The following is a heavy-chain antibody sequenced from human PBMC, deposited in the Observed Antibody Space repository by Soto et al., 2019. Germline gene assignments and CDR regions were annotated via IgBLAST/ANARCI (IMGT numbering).Heavy chain of an antibody. Sequence: ASVKVSCKASGYTFTGYHMHWVRQAPGQGLEWMGWINPNSGVTIYAQKFQGRVIMTRETPITTAYMELSRLTSDDTAVYYCARAWGVKRLGDLSPSYNWFDPWGQGTLVTVSS. J-gene: IGHJ5*02. CDR1: GYTFTGYH. V-gene: IGHV1-2*02. CDR2: INPNSGVT. CDR3: ARAWGVKRLGDLSPSYNWFDP. D-gene: IGHD3-16*02.